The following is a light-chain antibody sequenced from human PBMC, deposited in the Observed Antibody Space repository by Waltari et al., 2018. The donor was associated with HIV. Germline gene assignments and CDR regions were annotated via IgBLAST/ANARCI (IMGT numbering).Light chain of an antibody. Sequence: ELVMTQSPATLSVSPGERATLSCRASQSVSSTLAWYQKKPGQAPRLLIYGASTRATDIPARFSGSGSGTEFTLAISSLQPEDFAIYYCQQYNNWPRTFGQGTKLEIK. CDR2: GAS. J-gene: IGKJ2*01. V-gene: IGKV3-15*01. CDR3: QQYNNWPRT. CDR1: QSVSST.